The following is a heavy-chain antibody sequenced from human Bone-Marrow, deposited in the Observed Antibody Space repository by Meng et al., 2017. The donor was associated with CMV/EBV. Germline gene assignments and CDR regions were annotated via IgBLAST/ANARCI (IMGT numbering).Heavy chain of an antibody. CDR3: ARASRGCSGSTSCYTMVDY. Sequence: RSSYYWGWIRQPTGKGLEWIGSIYYSGSTYYNPYLKSRGTISVDTSKNQFSLKLSSVTAADTAVYYCARASRGCSGSTSCYTMVDYWGQGTLVTVSS. V-gene: IGHV4-39*07. D-gene: IGHD2-2*02. CDR1: RSSYY. J-gene: IGHJ4*02. CDR2: IYYSGST.